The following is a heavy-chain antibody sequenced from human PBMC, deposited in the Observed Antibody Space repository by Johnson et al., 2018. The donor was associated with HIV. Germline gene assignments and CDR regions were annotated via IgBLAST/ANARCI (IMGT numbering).Heavy chain of an antibody. D-gene: IGHD3/OR15-3a*01. CDR3: ARDGLAANAFDT. CDR1: GFTFSSYA. V-gene: IGHV3-9*01. J-gene: IGHJ3*02. CDR2: IRWNSGSI. Sequence: VQLVESGGGVVQPGRSLRLSCAASGFTFSSYAMHWVRQAPGKGLEWVSGIRWNSGSIGYADSVKGRFTISRDNSKNSLYLQMNSLRAEDTAVYYCARDGLAANAFDTWGQGTMVTVSS.